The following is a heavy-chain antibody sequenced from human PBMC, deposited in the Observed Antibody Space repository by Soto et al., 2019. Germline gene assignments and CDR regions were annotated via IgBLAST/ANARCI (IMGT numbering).Heavy chain of an antibody. CDR2: ISWNSGSI. V-gene: IGHV3-9*01. D-gene: IGHD3-10*01. Sequence: EVQLVESGGGLVQPGRSLRLSCAASGFTFDDYAMHWVRQAPGKGLEWVSGISWNSGSIGYADSVKGRFTISRDNAKNSLYLQMKSLRAEDTALYYCAKDNYGSGEIGYWGQGTLGTVSS. J-gene: IGHJ4*02. CDR3: AKDNYGSGEIGY. CDR1: GFTFDDYA.